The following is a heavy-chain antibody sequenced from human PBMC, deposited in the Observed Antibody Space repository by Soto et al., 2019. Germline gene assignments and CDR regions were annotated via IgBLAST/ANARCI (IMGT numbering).Heavy chain of an antibody. CDR1: GFTFSSYA. J-gene: IGHJ4*02. CDR2: ISGSGGST. Sequence: RGTLRLACAASGFTFSSYAMSWVRQAPGKWLEWVSAISGSGGSTYYADSVKGRFTISRDNSKNTLYLQMTSLRAEDTAVFYCAKVTIVVVPAAMNFEYWGQGTLVTVSS. D-gene: IGHD2-2*01. CDR3: AKVTIVVVPAAMNFEY. V-gene: IGHV3-23*01.